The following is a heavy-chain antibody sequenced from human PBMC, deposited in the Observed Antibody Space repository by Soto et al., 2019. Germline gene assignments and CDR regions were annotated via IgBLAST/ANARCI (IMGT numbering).Heavy chain of an antibody. D-gene: IGHD6-6*01. CDR2: IYYSGST. V-gene: IGHV4-30-4*01. CDR1: GGSISSGDYY. CDR3: ARDERAAPLPGDWFDP. Sequence: QVQLQESGPGLVKPSQTLSLTCTVSGGSISSGDYYWSWIRQPPGKGLEWIGYIYYSGSTYYNPSLKSRVTISVDTSKNQFSLKLSSVTAADTAVYYCARDERAAPLPGDWFDPWGQGTLVTVSS. J-gene: IGHJ5*02.